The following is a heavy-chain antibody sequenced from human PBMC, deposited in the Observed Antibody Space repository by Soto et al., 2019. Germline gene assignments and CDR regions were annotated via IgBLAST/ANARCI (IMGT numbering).Heavy chain of an antibody. Sequence: GGSLKLSCSAPGFIFRRYWMSSLRQAPGKGLEWVASMNEYGSERYYVDSVKGRFTISRDNAKNSLYLQMNSLRAEDTAVYYCARATGADKEDYWGQGTLVTVSS. J-gene: IGHJ4*02. V-gene: IGHV3-7*04. D-gene: IGHD3-10*01. CDR2: MNEYGSER. CDR3: ARATGADKEDY. CDR1: GFIFRRYW.